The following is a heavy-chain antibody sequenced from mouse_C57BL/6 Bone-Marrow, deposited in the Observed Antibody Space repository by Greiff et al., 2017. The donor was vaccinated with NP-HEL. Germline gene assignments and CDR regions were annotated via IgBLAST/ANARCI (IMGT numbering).Heavy chain of an antibody. CDR3: ARHYYSNYFDY. V-gene: IGHV5-6*02. J-gene: IGHJ2*01. CDR2: ISSGGSYT. Sequence: DVKLVESGGDLVKPGGSLKLSCAASGFTFSSYGMSWVRQTPDKRLEWVAIISSGGSYTYYPDSVKGRFTISRDNAKNTLYLQMSSLKSEDTAMYYCARHYYSNYFDYWGQGTTLTVSS. CDR1: GFTFSSYG. D-gene: IGHD2-5*01.